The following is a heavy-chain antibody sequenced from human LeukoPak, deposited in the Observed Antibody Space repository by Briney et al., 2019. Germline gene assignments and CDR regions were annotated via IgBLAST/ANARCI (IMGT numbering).Heavy chain of an antibody. V-gene: IGHV4-61*02. J-gene: IGHJ3*02. Sequence: SETLSLTCTVSGGSISSGSYYWSWIRQPAGKGLEWIGRIYTSGSTNYNPSLKSRVTISVDTSKNQFSLKLSSVTAADTAVYYCAGQLGDDAFDIWGQGTMVTVSS. CDR3: AGQLGDDAFDI. D-gene: IGHD7-27*01. CDR1: GGSISSGSYY. CDR2: IYTSGST.